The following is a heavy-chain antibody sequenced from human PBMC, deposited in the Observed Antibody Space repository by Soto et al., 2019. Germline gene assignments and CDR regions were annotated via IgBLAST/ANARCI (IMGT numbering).Heavy chain of an antibody. CDR2: VDPNDSFA. Sequence: PGESLKISCQAFEYSFRIYWISWVRQKPGAGLEWMGRVDPNDSFATYSPSFEGHVSIPVDKSTNIVYLQWRSLRASDTATYYCARHQSGSGNSNFDFWGQGTPVTVSS. V-gene: IGHV5-10-1*01. CDR3: ARHQSGSGNSNFDF. J-gene: IGHJ4*02. D-gene: IGHD3-10*01. CDR1: EYSFRIYW.